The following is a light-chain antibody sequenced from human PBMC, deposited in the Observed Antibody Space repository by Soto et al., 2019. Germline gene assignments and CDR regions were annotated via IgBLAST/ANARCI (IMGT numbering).Light chain of an antibody. CDR3: QQYERYST. Sequence: DYQVTQSPSTLSASVGDRVTITCWASQNIYTWLAWYQQKPGIAPKLLIHKASTLESGVPSRFSGSGYGTEFTLTISCLQPEDSATYYCQQYERYSTFGQGTKVDIK. V-gene: IGKV1-5*03. CDR1: QNIYTW. CDR2: KAS. J-gene: IGKJ1*01.